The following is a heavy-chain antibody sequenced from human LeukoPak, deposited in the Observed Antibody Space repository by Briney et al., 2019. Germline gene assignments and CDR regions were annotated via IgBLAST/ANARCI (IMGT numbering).Heavy chain of an antibody. D-gene: IGHD3-16*01. Sequence: KPSETLSLTCPVSGGSISSSSYYWGWIRQPPGKGLGWIGSIYYSGSTYYNPSLKSRVTISVDTSKNQFSLKLSSVTAADTAVYYCATYYDYVWGSPIDYWGQGTLVTVSS. V-gene: IGHV4-39*01. CDR3: ATYYDYVWGSPIDY. J-gene: IGHJ4*02. CDR2: IYYSGST. CDR1: GGSISSSSYY.